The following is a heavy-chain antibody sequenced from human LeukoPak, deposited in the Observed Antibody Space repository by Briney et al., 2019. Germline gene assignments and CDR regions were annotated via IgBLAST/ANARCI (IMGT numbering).Heavy chain of an antibody. CDR1: GFTFSSYW. Sequence: PGGSLRLSCAASGFTFSSYWMSWVRQAPGKGLEWVANIKQDGSEKYYVDSVKGRFTISRDNAKNSLYLQMNSLRAEDTAVYYCARQSLSPYDILTGSPLFYGMDVWGQGTTVTVSS. CDR2: IKQDGSEK. V-gene: IGHV3-7*01. J-gene: IGHJ6*02. D-gene: IGHD3-9*01. CDR3: ARQSLSPYDILTGSPLFYGMDV.